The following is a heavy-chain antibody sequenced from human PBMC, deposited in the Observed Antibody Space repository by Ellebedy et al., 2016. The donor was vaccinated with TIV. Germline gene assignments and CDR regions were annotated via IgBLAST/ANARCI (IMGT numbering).Heavy chain of an antibody. CDR3: AMGDPTNSGYDPINWFDP. Sequence: AASVKVSCKASGYTFIDYYMHWVRQAPGQGLEWMGWINPNSGGSNYAKKFQGWVTMTRDTSISTAYMELSRLRSDDTAVYYCAMGDPTNSGYDPINWFDPWGQGTLVTVSS. CDR2: INPNSGGS. V-gene: IGHV1-2*04. CDR1: GYTFIDYY. D-gene: IGHD5-12*01. J-gene: IGHJ5*02.